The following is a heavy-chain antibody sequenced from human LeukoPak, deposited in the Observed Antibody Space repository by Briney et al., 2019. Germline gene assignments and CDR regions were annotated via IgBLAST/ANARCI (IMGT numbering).Heavy chain of an antibody. J-gene: IGHJ4*02. CDR3: ATVNFYAVSSSWRFDY. CDR2: FDPEDGET. V-gene: IGHV1-24*01. CDR1: GYTLTELS. D-gene: IGHD6-13*01. Sequence: ASVKVSCKVSGYTLTELSMHWVRQAPGKGLEWMGGFDPEDGETIYAQKFQGRVTMTEDTSTDTAYMELSSLRSEDTAVYYCATVNFYAVSSSWRFDYWGQGTLVTVSS.